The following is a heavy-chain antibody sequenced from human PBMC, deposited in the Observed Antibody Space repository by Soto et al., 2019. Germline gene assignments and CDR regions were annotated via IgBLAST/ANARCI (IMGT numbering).Heavy chain of an antibody. V-gene: IGHV3-33*01. Sequence: GVSLRLSCAASGFTFSSYGMHWVRQAPGKGLEWVAVIWYDGSNKYYADSVKGRFTISRDNSKNTLYLQMNSLRAEDTAVYYCARESQPYDYIWGSLPIHPYYFDYWGQGTLVTVSS. CDR1: GFTFSSYG. D-gene: IGHD3-16*01. J-gene: IGHJ4*02. CDR3: ARESQPYDYIWGSLPIHPYYFDY. CDR2: IWYDGSNK.